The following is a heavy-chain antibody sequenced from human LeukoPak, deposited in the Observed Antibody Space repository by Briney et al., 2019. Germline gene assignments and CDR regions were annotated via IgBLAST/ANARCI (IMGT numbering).Heavy chain of an antibody. V-gene: IGHV4-39*01. CDR1: GGSISSSSYY. Sequence: SQTLSLTCTVSGGSISSSSYYWGWIRQPPGKGLEWIGSIYYSGSTYYNPSLKSRVTISVDTSKNQFSLKLSSVTAADTAVYYCARHVRSPGAPYYMDVWGKGTTVTVSS. J-gene: IGHJ6*03. D-gene: IGHD3-10*02. CDR3: ARHVRSPGAPYYMDV. CDR2: IYYSGST.